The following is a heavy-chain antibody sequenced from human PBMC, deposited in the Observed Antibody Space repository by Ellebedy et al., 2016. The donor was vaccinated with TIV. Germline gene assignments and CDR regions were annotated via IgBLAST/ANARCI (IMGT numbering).Heavy chain of an antibody. V-gene: IGHV3-74*01. J-gene: IGHJ4*02. D-gene: IGHD1-26*01. CDR2: INPDGSIT. CDR3: ATNRRVGSIDY. CDR1: GFTFSDHW. Sequence: PGGSLRLSCAASGFTFSDHWMHWVRQAPGKWLVWVSRINPDGSITNYADSVKGRFTMSRDNAKNTAYLQMNSLRAEDTAVYYCATNRRVGSIDYWGQGTLVTVSS.